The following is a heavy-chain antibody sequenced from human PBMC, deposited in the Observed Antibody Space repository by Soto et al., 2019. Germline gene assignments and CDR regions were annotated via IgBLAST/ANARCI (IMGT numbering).Heavy chain of an antibody. CDR1: GFTFSSYA. V-gene: IGHV3-23*01. CDR3: AKDGSSTSLYYYYYGMDV. J-gene: IGHJ6*02. D-gene: IGHD2-2*01. Sequence: LRLSCAASGFTFSSYAMSWVRQAPGKGLEWVSAISGSGGSTYYADSVKGRFTISRDNPKNTLYLQTNSLRAEDTAVYYCAKDGSSTSLYYYYYGMDVWGQGTTVTV. CDR2: ISGSGGST.